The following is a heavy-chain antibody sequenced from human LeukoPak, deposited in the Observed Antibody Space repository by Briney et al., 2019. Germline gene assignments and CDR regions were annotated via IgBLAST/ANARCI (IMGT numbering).Heavy chain of an antibody. CDR2: INPSGGST. J-gene: IGHJ2*01. D-gene: IGHD6-19*01. V-gene: IGHV1-46*01. CDR3: ARDRVVAGIVIGSWYFDL. CDR1: GYTFTSYY. Sequence: GASVKVSCKASGYTFTSYYMHWVRQAPGQGLEWMGIINPSGGSTSYAQKFQGRVTMTRDTSTSTVYMELRSLRSEDTAVYYCARDRVVAGIVIGSWYFDLWGRGTLVTVSS.